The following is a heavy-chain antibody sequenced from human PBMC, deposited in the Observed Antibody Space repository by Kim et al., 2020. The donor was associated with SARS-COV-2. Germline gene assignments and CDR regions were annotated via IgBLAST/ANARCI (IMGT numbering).Heavy chain of an antibody. V-gene: IGHV3-48*02. J-gene: IGHJ6*02. D-gene: IGHD4-17*01. Sequence: GGSLRLSCGGFGFMFSNFGMNWVRQAPGKGLEWLSYISPSSSHTYFANSVRRRFTISRDNAKNSVYLQMNSLSDEDTAVYYCARDDGAYARFSGMDVWG. CDR2: ISPSSSHT. CDR1: GFMFSNFG. CDR3: ARDDGAYARFSGMDV.